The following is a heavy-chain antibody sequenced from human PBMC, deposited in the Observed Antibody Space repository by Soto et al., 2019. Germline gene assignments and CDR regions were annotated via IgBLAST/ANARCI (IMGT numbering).Heavy chain of an antibody. J-gene: IGHJ4*02. D-gene: IGHD3-10*01. V-gene: IGHV3-23*01. Sequence: GGSLRLSCAASGFTFSSYAMSWVRQAPGKGLEWVSAISGSGGSTYYADSVKGRFTISRDNSKNTLYLQMNSLRAEDTAVYYCAKAGWLLWFGADDYWGQGTLVTVSS. CDR2: ISGSGGST. CDR3: AKAGWLLWFGADDY. CDR1: GFTFSSYA.